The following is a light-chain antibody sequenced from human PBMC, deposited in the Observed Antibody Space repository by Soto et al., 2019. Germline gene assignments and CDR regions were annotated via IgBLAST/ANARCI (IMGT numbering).Light chain of an antibody. CDR1: QSVGTY. J-gene: IGKJ3*01. CDR3: QQRSNWPGT. V-gene: IGKV3-11*01. Sequence: EIWLTQSPATLSLSPGERALLSWGASQSVGTYLDWYQKKHGQAPRLLIYDASNRATGIPARFGGSGCGTYFTITISSLQTEDFAFYYCQQRSNWPGTFGPGTKVDIK. CDR2: DAS.